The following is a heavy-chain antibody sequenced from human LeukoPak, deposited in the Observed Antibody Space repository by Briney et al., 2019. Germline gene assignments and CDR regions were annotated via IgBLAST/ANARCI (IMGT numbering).Heavy chain of an antibody. CDR2: INHSGST. D-gene: IGHD5-24*01. CDR1: GGSFSGYY. J-gene: IGHJ4*02. V-gene: IGHV4-34*01. Sequence: SETLSLTCAVYGGSFSGYYWSWIRQPPGKGLEWIGEINHSGSTNYNPSLKSRVTISVDTSKNQFSLKLSSVTAADTAVYYCARIQKGRWLQPDYWGQGTLVTVSS. CDR3: ARIQKGRWLQPDY.